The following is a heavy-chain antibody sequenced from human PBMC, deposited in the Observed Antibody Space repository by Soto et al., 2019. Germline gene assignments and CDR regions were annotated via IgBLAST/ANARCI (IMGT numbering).Heavy chain of an antibody. CDR3: AGPIQSYVDTGAQTDWFDP. Sequence: SVKVSCKTSGGTFGSYAISWVRQAPGQGLEWMGGIIPIFSTPNYAQKFQGRVTITADESTSTAYMELSSLRSEDTAVYYCAGPIQSYVDTGAQTDWFDPWGQGTLVIVSS. CDR2: IIPIFSTP. D-gene: IGHD5-18*01. V-gene: IGHV1-69*13. J-gene: IGHJ5*02. CDR1: GGTFGSYA.